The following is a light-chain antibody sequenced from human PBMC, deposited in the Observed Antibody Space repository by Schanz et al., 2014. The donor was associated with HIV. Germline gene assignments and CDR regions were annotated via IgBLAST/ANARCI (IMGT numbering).Light chain of an antibody. CDR2: DVT. V-gene: IGLV2-14*03. J-gene: IGLJ1*01. CDR1: SSDVGNYNY. Sequence: QSALTQPASVSGSPGQSITISCTGTSSDVGNYNYVSWYQQPPGKAPKLRIYDVTNRPSGVSDRFSGSMSGNTASLTISGLQAEDEGDYYCSSYASSSTPLYVFGTGTKLTVL. CDR3: SSYASSSTPLYV.